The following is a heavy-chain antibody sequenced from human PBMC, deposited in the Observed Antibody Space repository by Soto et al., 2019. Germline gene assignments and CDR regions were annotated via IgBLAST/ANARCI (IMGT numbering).Heavy chain of an antibody. V-gene: IGHV1-24*01. CDR2: FDPEDGET. Sequence: ASVKVSCKVSGYTLTELSMHWVRQASGKGLEWMGGFDPEDGETIYAQKFQGRVTMTEDTSTDTAYMELSSLRSEDTAVYYCATAPMKTKLASLVTAYYYYYMDVWGKGTTVTVSS. CDR3: ATAPMKTKLASLVTAYYYYYMDV. CDR1: GYTLTELS. J-gene: IGHJ6*03. D-gene: IGHD2-21*02.